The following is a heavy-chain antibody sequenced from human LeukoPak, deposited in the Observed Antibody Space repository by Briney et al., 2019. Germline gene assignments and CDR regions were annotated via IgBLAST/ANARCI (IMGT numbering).Heavy chain of an antibody. D-gene: IGHD3-3*01. V-gene: IGHV4-31*03. CDR1: GGSISRGGYY. Sequence: PSETLSLTCTVSGGSISRGGYYWSWIRQHPGKGLEWIGYIYYSGSTYYNPSLKSRVTISVDTSKNQFSLKLSSVTAADTAVYYCARSTYDFWSGFDGAFDIWGQGTMVTVSS. CDR2: IYYSGST. J-gene: IGHJ3*02. CDR3: ARSTYDFWSGFDGAFDI.